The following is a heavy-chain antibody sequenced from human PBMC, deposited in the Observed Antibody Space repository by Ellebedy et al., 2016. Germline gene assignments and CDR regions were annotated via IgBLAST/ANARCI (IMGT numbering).Heavy chain of an antibody. CDR1: GFTFSSYA. J-gene: IGHJ4*02. CDR2: ISYDGSNK. Sequence: GESLKISCAASGFTFSSYAMHWVRQAPGKGLEWVAVISYDGSNKYYADSVKGRFTISRDNAKNTLYLQMNSLRAEDTAVYYCAKDMTGGRDYWGQGTLVTVSS. CDR3: AKDMTGGRDY. V-gene: IGHV3-30-3*01. D-gene: IGHD3-9*01.